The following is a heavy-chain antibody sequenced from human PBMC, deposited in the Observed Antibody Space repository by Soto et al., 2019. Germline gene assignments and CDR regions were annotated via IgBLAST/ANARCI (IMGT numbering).Heavy chain of an antibody. J-gene: IGHJ4*02. V-gene: IGHV4-59*01. CDR1: GGSISSYF. CDR3: ARDLAAVPRAFDY. D-gene: IGHD6-13*01. Sequence: PSETLSLTCTVSGGSISSYFYIWVRQPPGKGLEWIGSVYYTGTTDCNPSLKSRVTISVDTSKTQFSLNLRSVTAADTAVYYCARDLAAVPRAFDYWGRGTLVTVSS. CDR2: VYYTGTT.